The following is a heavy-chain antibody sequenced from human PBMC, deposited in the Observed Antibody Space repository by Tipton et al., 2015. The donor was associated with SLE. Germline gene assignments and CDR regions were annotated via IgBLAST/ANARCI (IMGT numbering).Heavy chain of an antibody. CDR3: ARRGVVVPAAIPYYYYYMDV. CDR2: ISYDGSNK. D-gene: IGHD2-2*01. V-gene: IGHV3-30*04. Sequence: SLRLSCAASGFTFSSYAMHWVRQAPGKGLEWVAVISYDGSNKYFADSVKGRFTISRDNSMNTLYLQMNSLRAEDTAVYYCARRGVVVPAAIPYYYYYMDVWGKGTTVTVSS. J-gene: IGHJ6*03. CDR1: GFTFSSYA.